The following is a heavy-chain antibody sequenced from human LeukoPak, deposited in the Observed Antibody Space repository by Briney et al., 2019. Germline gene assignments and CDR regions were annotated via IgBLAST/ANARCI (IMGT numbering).Heavy chain of an antibody. V-gene: IGHV4-39*01. J-gene: IGHJ6*03. CDR3: ARIKGYCSGGSCYWGYYYYMDV. Sequence: SETLSLTCTVSGGSISTTSYFWGWIRQPPGKGLEWLGTIYYSGSTYYNPSLRSRVTMSVDTSNNQFSLKLSSVTAADTAVYYCARIKGYCSGGSCYWGYYYYMDVWGKGTTVTISS. CDR1: GGSISTTSYF. D-gene: IGHD2-15*01. CDR2: IYYSGST.